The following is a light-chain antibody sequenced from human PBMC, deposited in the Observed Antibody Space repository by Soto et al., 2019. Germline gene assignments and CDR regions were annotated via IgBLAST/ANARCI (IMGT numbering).Light chain of an antibody. J-gene: IGLJ1*01. CDR1: SSDVGGYNF. CDR2: EVD. CDR3: ISYAVTTSYV. Sequence: QSVLTQPPSASGSPGQSVTISCTGTSSDVGGYNFVSWYQQHPGKAPKLMIYEVDKRPSGVPDRFSGSKSGNTASLTVSGLQAEDEADYYCISYAVTTSYVFGNGTKVTVL. V-gene: IGLV2-8*01.